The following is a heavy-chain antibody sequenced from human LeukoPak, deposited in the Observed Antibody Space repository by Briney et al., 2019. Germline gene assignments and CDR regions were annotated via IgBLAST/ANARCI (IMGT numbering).Heavy chain of an antibody. D-gene: IGHD1-14*01. CDR3: GRAGFDY. CDR1: GYSFTSYW. J-gene: IGHJ4*02. CDR2: IYPSDSST. V-gene: IGHV5-51*01. Sequence: GESLKISCKTSGYSFTSYWIGWVRQMPGRGLEWVGIIYPSDSSTIYSPSFQGQVTISADKSITTAYLQWSSLKASDSAIYYCGRAGFDYWGQGALVTVSS.